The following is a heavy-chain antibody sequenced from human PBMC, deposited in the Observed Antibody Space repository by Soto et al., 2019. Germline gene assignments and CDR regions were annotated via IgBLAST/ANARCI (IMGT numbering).Heavy chain of an antibody. V-gene: IGHV2-5*02. Sequence: QITLKESGPTLVKPTQTLTLTSTFSGFSLSTSGVGVGWIRQPPGKALEWLALIYWDDDKRDSPFLKSRLTITKDTSKNQVVLTMTHMDPVDTDTYYCAHSPYSSSSYYFDYWGQGTLVTVSS. CDR1: GFSLSTSGVG. CDR2: IYWDDDK. J-gene: IGHJ4*02. CDR3: AHSPYSSSSYYFDY. D-gene: IGHD6-6*01.